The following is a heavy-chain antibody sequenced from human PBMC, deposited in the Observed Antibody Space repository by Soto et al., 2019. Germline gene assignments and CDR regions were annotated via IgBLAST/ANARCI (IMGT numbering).Heavy chain of an antibody. Sequence: GGSLRLSCAASGFTFSANSMNWVRQAPGKGLEWVSSISSSGSYIYYADSVKGRFTISRDNAKNSLYLQMNSLRAEDTAVYYCAREVGGIPAAGDIDSWGQGTLVTVSS. D-gene: IGHD2-2*01. CDR2: ISSSGSYI. CDR3: AREVGGIPAAGDIDS. CDR1: GFTFSANS. V-gene: IGHV3-21*01. J-gene: IGHJ4*02.